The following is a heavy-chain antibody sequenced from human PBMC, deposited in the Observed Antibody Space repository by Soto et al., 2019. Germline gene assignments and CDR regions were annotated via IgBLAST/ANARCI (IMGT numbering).Heavy chain of an antibody. V-gene: IGHV1-3*01. J-gene: IGHJ5*02. Sequence: GGSMKVSCKASGYTLASYSMHWVRPAPRRRLEWMGWINAGNGNTKYSQKFQGRVTITRDTSASTAYMELSSLRSEDTAVYYCARDETYDILTGYWFDPWGQGTLVTVSS. CDR2: INAGNGNT. CDR3: ARDETYDILTGYWFDP. D-gene: IGHD3-9*01. CDR1: GYTLASYS.